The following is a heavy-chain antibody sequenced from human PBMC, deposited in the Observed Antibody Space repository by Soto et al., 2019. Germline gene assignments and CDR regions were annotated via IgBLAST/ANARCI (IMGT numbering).Heavy chain of an antibody. D-gene: IGHD2-15*01. V-gene: IGHV1-18*01. CDR2: ISAYNGNT. CDR1: GYTFTSYG. J-gene: IGHJ4*02. Sequence: ASVKVSCKASGYTFTSYGISWVRQAPGQGLEWMGWISAYNGNTNYAQKLQGRVTMTTDTSTSTAYMELRSLRSDDTAVYYCARIAPYCSGGSCYSDFDYWGQGTLVTVS. CDR3: ARIAPYCSGGSCYSDFDY.